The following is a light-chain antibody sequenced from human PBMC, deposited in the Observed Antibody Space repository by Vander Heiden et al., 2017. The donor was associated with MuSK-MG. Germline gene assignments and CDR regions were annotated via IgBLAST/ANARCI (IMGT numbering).Light chain of an antibody. J-gene: IGKJ2*03. Sequence: DIQMTQSPSSLSASVGDRVTITCRASQDIRESFNPYQHKPGKAPKLLLHDASNLETGVPSRFSGHGSGTDFSFTIHSLQPEDIGTYYCQHHYRLPYSFGQGTKLEIK. CDR3: QHHYRLPYS. CDR2: DAS. V-gene: IGKV1-33*01. CDR1: QDIRES.